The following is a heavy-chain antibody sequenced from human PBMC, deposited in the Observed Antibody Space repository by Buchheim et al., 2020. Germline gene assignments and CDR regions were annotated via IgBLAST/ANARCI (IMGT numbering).Heavy chain of an antibody. Sequence: EVKLVESGGALFQPGGSLRLSCAASGFTFSSYWMNWVRQAPGKGLVWVSRINSDGSGATYADSVKGRFTISRDNAKSTLYLQMNSLRADDTAVYYWAREGCSDGSCYLNYCGEGTL. D-gene: IGHD2-15*01. V-gene: IGHV3-74*01. CDR3: AREGCSDGSCYLNY. J-gene: IGHJ4*02. CDR1: GFTFSSYW. CDR2: INSDGSGA.